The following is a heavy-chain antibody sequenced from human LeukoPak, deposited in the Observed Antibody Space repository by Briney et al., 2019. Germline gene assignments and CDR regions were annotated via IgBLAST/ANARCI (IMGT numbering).Heavy chain of an antibody. D-gene: IGHD2-15*01. CDR1: GFTFTDYY. Sequence: GGSLRLSCAASGFTFTDYYMSWIRQAPGKGLEWVSYLSTSTTFINYADSVRGRFTISRDNAKNSLYLQMNSLRAEDTAVYYCASDSYSPEYFQHWGQGTLVTVSS. CDR2: LSTSTTFI. V-gene: IGHV3-11*06. J-gene: IGHJ1*01. CDR3: ASDSYSPEYFQH.